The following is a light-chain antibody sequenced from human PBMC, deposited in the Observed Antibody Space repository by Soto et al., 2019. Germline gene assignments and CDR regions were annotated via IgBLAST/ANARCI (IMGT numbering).Light chain of an antibody. CDR3: QQYSTYWT. CDR2: RAS. V-gene: IGKV1-5*03. J-gene: IGKJ1*01. CDR1: QSISSW. Sequence: DIQMTQSPSTLSASVGDRVTITCRASQSISSWFAWYQQKPGKAPNLLIYRASSLESGVPSRFSGSGSGTEFTLTISSLQPDDFATYYCQQYSTYWTFGQGTKVDIK.